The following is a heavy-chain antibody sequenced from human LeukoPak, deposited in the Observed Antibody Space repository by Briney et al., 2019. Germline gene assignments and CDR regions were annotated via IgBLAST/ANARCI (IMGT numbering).Heavy chain of an antibody. CDR2: FDPEDGET. CDR3: ARGVPRYCRSPVRATADICGVY. V-gene: IGHV1-24*01. J-gene: IGHJ4*02. CDR1: GYTLTELS. Sequence: ASVKVSCKVSGYTLTELSMHWVRQAPGKGLEWMGGFDPEDGETIYAQKFQGRVTMTEDTSTDTAYMELSSLRSEDTAVYYCARGVPRYCRSPVRATADICGVYWGQGTLVTVSS. D-gene: IGHD2-2*01.